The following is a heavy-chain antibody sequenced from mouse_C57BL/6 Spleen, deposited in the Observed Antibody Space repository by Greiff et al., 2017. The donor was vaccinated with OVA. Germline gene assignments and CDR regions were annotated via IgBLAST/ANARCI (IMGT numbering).Heavy chain of an antibody. Sequence: VMLVESGPGLVAPSQSLSITCTVSGFSLTSYAISWVRQPPGKGLEWLGVIWTGGGTNYNSALKSRLSISKDNSKSQVFLKMNSLQTDDTARYYCARIGIYYGSSLEFAYWGQGTLVTVSA. D-gene: IGHD1-1*01. CDR2: IWTGGGT. CDR3: ARIGIYYGSSLEFAY. CDR1: GFSLTSYA. V-gene: IGHV2-9-1*01. J-gene: IGHJ3*01.